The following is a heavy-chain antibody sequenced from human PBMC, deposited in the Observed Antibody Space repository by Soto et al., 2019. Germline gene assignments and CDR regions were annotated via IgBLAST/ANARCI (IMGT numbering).Heavy chain of an antibody. CDR2: IIPILGIA. V-gene: IGHV1-69*04. D-gene: IGHD4-4*01. J-gene: IGHJ4*02. CDR3: ARDVEGDDYSNYALDY. CDR1: GGTFSSYT. Sequence: SVNVSCKASGGTFSSYTISWVRQAPGQGLEWMGRIIPILGIANYAQKFQGRVTITADKSTSTAYMELSSLRSEDTAVYYCARDVEGDDYSNYALDYWGQGALVTVSS.